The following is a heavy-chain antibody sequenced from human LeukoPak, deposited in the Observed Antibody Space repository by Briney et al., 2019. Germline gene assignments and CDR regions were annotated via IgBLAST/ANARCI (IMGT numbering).Heavy chain of an antibody. CDR3: ARPFPRYCSSTSCPPADAFDI. CDR1: GGSISSGGYY. V-gene: IGHV4-30-2*01. J-gene: IGHJ3*02. Sequence: SETLSLTCTVSGGSISSGGYYWGWLRQPPGKGLEWIGYIYHSRSTYYNPSLKSQVTISVDRSKNQFSLKLSSVTAADTAVYYCARPFPRYCSSTSCPPADAFDIWGQGTMVTVSS. D-gene: IGHD2-2*01. CDR2: IYHSRST.